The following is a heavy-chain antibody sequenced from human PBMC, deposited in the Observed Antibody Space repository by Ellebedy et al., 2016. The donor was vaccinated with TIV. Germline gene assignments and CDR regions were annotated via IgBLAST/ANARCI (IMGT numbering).Heavy chain of an antibody. Sequence: GGSLRLXCVASGFTFRSHGIYWVRPAPGKGLEWVAVISSDGSNKYYADSVKGRFTISRDNSKNTLYLQMNSLRTDDMAVYYCARGGSSGSSDYWGQGTLVTVSS. V-gene: IGHV3-30*03. D-gene: IGHD3-10*01. J-gene: IGHJ4*02. CDR1: GFTFRSHG. CDR3: ARGGSSGSSDY. CDR2: ISSDGSNK.